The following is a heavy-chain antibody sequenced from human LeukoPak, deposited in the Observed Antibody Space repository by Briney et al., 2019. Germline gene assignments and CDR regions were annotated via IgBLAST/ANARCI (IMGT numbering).Heavy chain of an antibody. V-gene: IGHV1-3*01. CDR3: AREGRIWFGELLYAFDI. Sequence: GASVKVSCKASGYTFTSYAMHWVRQAPGQRLEWMGWINAGNGNTKYSQKFQGRVTITRDKSTSTAYMELTSLRSEDTAVYYCAREGRIWFGELLYAFDIWGQGTMVTVSS. CDR1: GYTFTSYA. J-gene: IGHJ3*02. CDR2: INAGNGNT. D-gene: IGHD3-10*01.